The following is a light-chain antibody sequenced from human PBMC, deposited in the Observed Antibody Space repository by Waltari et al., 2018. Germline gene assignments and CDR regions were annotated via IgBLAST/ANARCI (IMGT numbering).Light chain of an antibody. J-gene: IGKJ4*01. Sequence: DIQMTQSPSTLSASVGDRVTIPCRASQSISSWLAWYQQKPGKAPKLLIYKASSLESGVPSRFSGSGSGTEFTLTISSLQPDDFATYYCQQYNSYSPPLTFGGGTKVEIK. V-gene: IGKV1-5*03. CDR3: QQYNSYSPPLT. CDR2: KAS. CDR1: QSISSW.